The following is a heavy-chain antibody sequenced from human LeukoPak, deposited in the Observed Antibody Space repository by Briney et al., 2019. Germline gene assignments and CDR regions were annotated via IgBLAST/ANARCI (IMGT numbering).Heavy chain of an antibody. V-gene: IGHV3-21*01. CDR1: GFTFSSYA. D-gene: IGHD3-16*01. J-gene: IGHJ4*02. Sequence: PGGSLRLSCAASGFTFSSYAMSWVRQAPGKGLEWVSSISSSSTYIYYADSVKGRFTISRDYAKNSLYLQMNSLRAEDTAVYYCARDWGDWDFDYWGQGTLVIVSS. CDR2: ISSSSTYI. CDR3: ARDWGDWDFDY.